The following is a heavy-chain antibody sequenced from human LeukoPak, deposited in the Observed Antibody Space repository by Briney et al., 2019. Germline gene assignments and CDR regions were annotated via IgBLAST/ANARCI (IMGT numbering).Heavy chain of an antibody. Sequence: SETLCLTCAVYGGSFSGYYWSWIRQPPGKGLEWIGEINHSGSTNYNPSLKSRVTISVDTSKNQFSLKLSSVTAADTAVYYCARGADYGSGSLESGYWGQGTLVTVSS. D-gene: IGHD3-10*01. V-gene: IGHV4-34*01. CDR3: ARGADYGSGSLESGY. CDR1: GGSFSGYY. CDR2: INHSGST. J-gene: IGHJ4*02.